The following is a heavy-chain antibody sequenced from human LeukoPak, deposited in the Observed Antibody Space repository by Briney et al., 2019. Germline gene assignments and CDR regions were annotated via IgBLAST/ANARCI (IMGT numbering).Heavy chain of an antibody. J-gene: IGHJ4*02. D-gene: IGHD2-15*01. V-gene: IGHV1-18*01. Sequence: ASVKVSCKASGYTFTSYGISWVRQAPGQGFEWMGWISAYNGNTNYAQKLQGRVTMTTDTSTSTAYMELRSLRSDDTAVYYCARAVYCSGGSCYHSFDYWGQGTLVTVSS. CDR2: ISAYNGNT. CDR1: GYTFTSYG. CDR3: ARAVYCSGGSCYHSFDY.